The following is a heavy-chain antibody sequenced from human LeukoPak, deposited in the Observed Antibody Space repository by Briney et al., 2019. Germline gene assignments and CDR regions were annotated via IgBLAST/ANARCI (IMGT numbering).Heavy chain of an antibody. D-gene: IGHD2-2*01. V-gene: IGHV4-38-2*01. CDR2: IYHSGST. CDR1: GYSISSGYY. CDR3: ARRSCSSTRCYPLDAFDI. Sequence: SETLSLTCAVSGYSISSGYYWGWIRQPPGTGLEWIGSIYHSGSTYYNPSLKSRVTISVDMSKNQFSLKLSSVTAADTAVYYCARRSCSSTRCYPLDAFDIWGQGTMVTVSS. J-gene: IGHJ3*02.